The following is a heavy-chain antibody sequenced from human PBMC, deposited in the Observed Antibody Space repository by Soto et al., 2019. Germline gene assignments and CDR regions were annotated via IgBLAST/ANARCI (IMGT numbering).Heavy chain of an antibody. V-gene: IGHV3-23*01. CDR3: AKGRGSGWAWYFDN. Sequence: EVRLLEAGGGLKQPGGSLRLSWEASGFTFKESAMNWVRQAPGKGLEWVASISDTGASTWYAESVRGRLSISRDNSKNTLYLQMNSLRGEDTAVYYCAKGRGSGWAWYFDNWGQGTLVTVSS. D-gene: IGHD6-19*01. CDR1: GFTFKESA. CDR2: ISDTGAST. J-gene: IGHJ4*02.